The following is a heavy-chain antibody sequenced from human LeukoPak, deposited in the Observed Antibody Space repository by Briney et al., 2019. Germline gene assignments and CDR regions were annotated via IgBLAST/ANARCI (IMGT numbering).Heavy chain of an antibody. Sequence: GGSLRLSCAASAFPFSTYVMSWVRQAPGGGLEWISSISGDGARTYYTNSVKGRLTISRDNPKNTLFLQVNSLRVEDTAVYYCAKGGLTTPLHYWGQGTLVTVSS. J-gene: IGHJ4*02. CDR2: ISGDGART. V-gene: IGHV3-23*01. D-gene: IGHD1-14*01. CDR3: AKGGLTTPLHY. CDR1: AFPFSTYV.